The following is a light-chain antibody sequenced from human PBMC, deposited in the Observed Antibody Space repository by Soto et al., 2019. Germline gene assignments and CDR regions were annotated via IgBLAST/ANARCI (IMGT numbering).Light chain of an antibody. CDR3: QQYDNLPWT. CDR2: DAS. CDR1: QDISNY. Sequence: DIQMTQSPSSLSASVGDRVTITCQASQDISNYLNWYQQKPGKAPKLLIYDASNLETGVTSRFSGSGSGTDFTFAISSLQPEDIATYYGQQYDNLPWTFGQGTKVEIK. J-gene: IGKJ1*01. V-gene: IGKV1-33*01.